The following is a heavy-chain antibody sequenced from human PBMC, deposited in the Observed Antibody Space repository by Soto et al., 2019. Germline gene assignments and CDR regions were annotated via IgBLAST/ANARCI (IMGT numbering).Heavy chain of an antibody. D-gene: IGHD3-3*01. CDR1: GGTFSSYA. CDR3: ARGSFIGVVTPSYYYGMDV. V-gene: IGHV1-69*06. J-gene: IGHJ6*02. Sequence: SVKVSCKASGGTFSSYAISRVRQAPGQGLEWMGGIIPIFGTANYAQKFQGRVTITADKSTSTAYMELSSLRSEDTAVYYCARGSFIGVVTPSYYYGMDVWGQGTTVTVSS. CDR2: IIPIFGTA.